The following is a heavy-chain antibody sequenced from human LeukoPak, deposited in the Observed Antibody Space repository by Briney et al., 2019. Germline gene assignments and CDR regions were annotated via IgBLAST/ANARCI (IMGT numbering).Heavy chain of an antibody. CDR3: ARVEWELPLFDY. CDR2: ISSSSSYI. D-gene: IGHD1-26*01. Sequence: GGSLRLSCAASGFTFSSYSMNWVRQAPGKGLEWVSSISSSSSYIYYADSVKGRFTISRDNAKNSLYLQMNSLRAEDTAVYYCARVEWELPLFDYWGQGTLVTVSS. J-gene: IGHJ4*02. CDR1: GFTFSSYS. V-gene: IGHV3-21*01.